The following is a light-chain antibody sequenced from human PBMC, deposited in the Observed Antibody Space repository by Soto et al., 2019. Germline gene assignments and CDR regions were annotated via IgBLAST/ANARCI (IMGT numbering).Light chain of an antibody. Sequence: IQMTQSPSSLSASVGDRISITCRASQTIGTYLNWYQQIPGKAPKLPIYASSSLQTGVPSRFSGSGSGTHFTLTINSLQPEDFGTYYCQQSFNLPRTFGPGTRVETK. V-gene: IGKV1-39*01. CDR2: ASS. CDR3: QQSFNLPRT. CDR1: QTIGTY. J-gene: IGKJ1*01.